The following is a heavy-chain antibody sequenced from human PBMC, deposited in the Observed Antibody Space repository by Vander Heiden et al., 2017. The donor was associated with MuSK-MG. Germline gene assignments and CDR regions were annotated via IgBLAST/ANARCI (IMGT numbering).Heavy chain of an antibody. V-gene: IGHV6-1*01. Sequence: QLQQSGPGLVKPSQTLSLTCAISGDIVSSNAATWNWIRQSTSRGLEWLGRTYFSSKWYNDYAVSVISRLNINPDTSKNQFSLQLKSVTPEDTAVYYCASGRIYTSTWSCHSWGQGTLVTVPS. J-gene: IGHJ4*02. D-gene: IGHD6-13*01. CDR3: ASGRIYTSTWSCHS. CDR1: GDIVSSNAAT. CDR2: TYFSSKWYN.